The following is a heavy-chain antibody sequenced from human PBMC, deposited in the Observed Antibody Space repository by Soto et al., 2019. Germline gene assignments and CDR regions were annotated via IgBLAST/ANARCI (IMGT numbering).Heavy chain of an antibody. Sequence: QVQLQQWGAGLLKPSETLSLTCAVYGGSFSGYYWSWIRQPPEKGLEGIGEINHSGRTNYIPSHNSRDTISVDTSKIQFYLKLSSVTASDTAVYYCARRWLRFSPDFDYGGQGTLVTVSS. CDR3: ARRWLRFSPDFDY. D-gene: IGHD5-12*01. J-gene: IGHJ4*02. CDR1: GGSFSGYY. V-gene: IGHV4-34*01. CDR2: INHSGRT.